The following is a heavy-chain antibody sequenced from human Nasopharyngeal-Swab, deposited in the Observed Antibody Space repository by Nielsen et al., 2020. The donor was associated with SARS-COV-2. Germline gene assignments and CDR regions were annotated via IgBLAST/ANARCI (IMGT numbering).Heavy chain of an antibody. CDR2: ISGNGGST. CDR1: GFTFSSYA. J-gene: IGHJ4*02. CDR3: AAGGDSSSSTFDY. V-gene: IGHV3-23*01. Sequence: GESLKISCAASGFTFSSYAMSWVRQAPGKGLEWVSAISGNGGSTYYADSVKGRFTISRDNSKNTLYLQMNSLRAEDTAVYYCAAGGDSSSSTFDYWGQGTLVTVSS. D-gene: IGHD6-6*01.